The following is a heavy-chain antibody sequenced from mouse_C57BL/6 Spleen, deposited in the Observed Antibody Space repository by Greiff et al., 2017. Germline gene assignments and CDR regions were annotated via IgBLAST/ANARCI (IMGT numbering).Heavy chain of an antibody. J-gene: IGHJ1*03. V-gene: IGHV1-9*01. CDR3: SRRATVVAHWYFDV. D-gene: IGHD1-1*01. Sequence: VQLQQSGAELMKPGASVKLSCKATGYTFTGYWIEWVKQRPGHGLEWIGEILPGSGSTNYNEKFKGKATLTADTSSNTAYMQLSSLATADSSIYYCSRRATVVAHWYFDVWGTGTTVTVSS. CDR2: ILPGSGST. CDR1: GYTFTGYW.